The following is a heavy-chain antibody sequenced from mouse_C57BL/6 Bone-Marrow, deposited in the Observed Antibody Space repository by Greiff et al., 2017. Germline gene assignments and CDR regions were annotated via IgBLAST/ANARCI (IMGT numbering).Heavy chain of an antibody. V-gene: IGHV1-64*01. J-gene: IGHJ3*01. CDR3: ARAYYISWFAY. CDR2: IHPNSGST. Sequence: QVQLKQPGAELVKPGASVKLSCKASGYTFTSYWMHWVKQRPGQGLEWIGMIHPNSGSTNYNEKFKSKATLTVDKSSSTAYMQLSSLTSEDSAVYYGARAYYISWFAYWGQGTLVTVSA. D-gene: IGHD2-12*01. CDR1: GYTFTSYW.